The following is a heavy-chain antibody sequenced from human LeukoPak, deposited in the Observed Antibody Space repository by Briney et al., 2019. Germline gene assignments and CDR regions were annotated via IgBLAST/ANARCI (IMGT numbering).Heavy chain of an antibody. V-gene: IGHV3-66*01. Sequence: GGSLRLSCAASGFTVSSNYMSWVRKAPGTGLEWVSVIYSGGSTYYADSVKGRFTISRDNSKNTLYLQMNSLRAEDTAVYYCARATPTTPWFNYWGQGTLVTVSS. D-gene: IGHD4-17*01. J-gene: IGHJ4*02. CDR3: ARATPTTPWFNY. CDR2: IYSGGST. CDR1: GFTVSSNY.